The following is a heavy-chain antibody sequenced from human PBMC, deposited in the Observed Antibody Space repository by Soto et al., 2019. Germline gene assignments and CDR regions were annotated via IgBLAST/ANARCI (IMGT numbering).Heavy chain of an antibody. Sequence: GEFRRSAEGVCGIDFRNYAMKRQRQDQGKGREWAAISSTSGRSTYHADHVRVMFTISRDNSQNTLYTQMTGLTAEDKAVYYGGKDGNWMEALLDLWGPGT. D-gene: IGHD1-1*01. CDR2: SSTSGRST. CDR1: GIDFRNYA. J-gene: IGHJ4*02. CDR3: GKDGNWMEALLDL. V-gene: IGHV3-23*01.